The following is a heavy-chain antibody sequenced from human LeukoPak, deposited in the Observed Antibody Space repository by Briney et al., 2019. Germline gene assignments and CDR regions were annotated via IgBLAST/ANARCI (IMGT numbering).Heavy chain of an antibody. CDR2: INPNSGAT. V-gene: IGHV1-2*02. D-gene: IGHD3-16*01. Sequence: ASVKVSCKASGYTFTDYYLPWVRQAPGQGLEWMVWINPNSGATHFAQNLQARVSMTRDTSIATAYLDLTGLTSDDTAVYYCARGRRILGGPENAGDFFDFWGQGTLVTVPS. CDR3: ARGRRILGGPENAGDFFDF. J-gene: IGHJ4*01. CDR1: GYTFTDYY.